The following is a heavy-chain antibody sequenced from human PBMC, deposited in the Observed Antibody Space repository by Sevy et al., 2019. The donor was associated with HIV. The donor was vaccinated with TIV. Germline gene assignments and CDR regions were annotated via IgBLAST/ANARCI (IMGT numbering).Heavy chain of an antibody. CDR2: IKSKADGGTT. V-gene: IGHV3-15*01. D-gene: IGHD2-8*02. CDR3: STDPIILLLVTDGMDV. J-gene: IGHJ6*02. Sequence: GGSLRLSCAASGFTFSYAWMTWVRQSPGKGLEWVGRIKSKADGGTTDYAAPVKGRFTISRNDSKNTLYLQMNSRKIEDTGVYYCSTDPIILLLVTDGMDVWGQGTTVTVSS. CDR1: GFTFSYAW.